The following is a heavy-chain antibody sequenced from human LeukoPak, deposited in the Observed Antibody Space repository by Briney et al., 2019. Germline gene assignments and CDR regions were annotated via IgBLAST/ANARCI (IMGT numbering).Heavy chain of an antibody. CDR1: GGSISSYY. D-gene: IGHD2-2*01. J-gene: IGHJ5*02. CDR3: ARNDDFYCSSTSCYPNWFDP. V-gene: IGHV4-59*01. Sequence: PSETLSLTCTVSGGSISSYYWNWIRQPPGKGLEWIGYIYYSGSTNYNPSLKSRVTISVDTSKNQFSLKLSSVTAADTAVYYCARNDDFYCSSTSCYPNWFDPWGQGTLVTVSS. CDR2: IYYSGST.